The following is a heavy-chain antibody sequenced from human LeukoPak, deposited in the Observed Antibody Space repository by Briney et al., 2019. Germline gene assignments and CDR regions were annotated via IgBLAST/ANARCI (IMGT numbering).Heavy chain of an antibody. Sequence: PSQTLSLTCTVSGASVSSASYWSWIRQPPGKGVEWIAHIYNGVNTNYNPSLKSRVTISVDTSKNQFSLRLNSVTAADTAVYYCARSRAFNSGAFDPWGQGSLVTVSS. CDR2: IYNGVNT. D-gene: IGHD1-26*01. J-gene: IGHJ5*02. CDR1: GASVSSASY. CDR3: ARSRAFNSGAFDP. V-gene: IGHV4-61*01.